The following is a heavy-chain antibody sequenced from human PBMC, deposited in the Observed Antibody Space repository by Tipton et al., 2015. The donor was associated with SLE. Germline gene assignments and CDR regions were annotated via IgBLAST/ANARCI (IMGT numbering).Heavy chain of an antibody. D-gene: IGHD3-16*01. CDR1: GGSISTYY. J-gene: IGHJ4*02. Sequence: TLSLTCTVSGGSISTYYWSWIRQPPGRGLEWIGFIYYGGTANNNPSLKSRVTISVDRSKNQFSLRLSSVTAADTAVYYCARDQVGVGDFDYWGQGTLVTVSS. V-gene: IGHV4-59*01. CDR2: IYYGGTA. CDR3: ARDQVGVGDFDY.